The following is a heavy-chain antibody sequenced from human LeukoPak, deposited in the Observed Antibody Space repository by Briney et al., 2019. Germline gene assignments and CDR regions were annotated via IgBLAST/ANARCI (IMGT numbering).Heavy chain of an antibody. J-gene: IGHJ4*02. CDR3: AKDMLRWSAQNPDY. D-gene: IGHD4-23*01. CDR1: GFTFDDYA. Sequence: SGGSLRLSCAASGFTFDDYAMHWVRHAPGKGLEWVSGISWNSGSVGYADSVKGRFTISGDNAKNSLYLQMNSLRAEDTALYYCAKDMLRWSAQNPDYWGQGTLVTVSS. CDR2: ISWNSGSV. V-gene: IGHV3-9*01.